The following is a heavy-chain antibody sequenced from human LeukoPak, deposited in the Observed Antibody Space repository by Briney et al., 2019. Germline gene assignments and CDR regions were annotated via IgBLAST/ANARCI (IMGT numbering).Heavy chain of an antibody. V-gene: IGHV3-23*01. CDR1: GFTFTNYV. CDR3: ARFKDGYNRFDS. J-gene: IGHJ4*02. CDR2: ISGSGART. D-gene: IGHD5-24*01. Sequence: PGGSLRLSCSASGFTFTNYVMNWVRQAPGKGLEWVSGISGSGARTYYADSVKGRFTISRDNSKSTLYLQMNSLRAEDTAVYYCARFKDGYNRFDSWGQGTLVTVSS.